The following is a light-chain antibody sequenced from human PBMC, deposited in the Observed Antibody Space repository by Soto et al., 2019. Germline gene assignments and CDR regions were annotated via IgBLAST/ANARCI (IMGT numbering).Light chain of an antibody. CDR3: QQYGTPRSVT. CDR1: QSVSSSY. CDR2: GAS. V-gene: IGKV3-20*01. Sequence: EIVLTQSPGTLSLSPGERATLSRRASQSVSSSYLAWYQQKPGQAPRLLIQGASSRATGIPDRFSGRGSGTDFTLTISRLEPEDFAVYYCQQYGTPRSVTFGQGPRLEI. J-gene: IGKJ5*01.